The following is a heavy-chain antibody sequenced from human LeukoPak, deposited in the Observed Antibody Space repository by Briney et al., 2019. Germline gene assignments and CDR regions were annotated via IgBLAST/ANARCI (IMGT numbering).Heavy chain of an antibody. CDR1: GGSISSSSYY. CDR3: VSASGGDGSGSL. CDR2: IYYSGST. J-gene: IGHJ4*02. D-gene: IGHD3-10*01. V-gene: IGHV4-39*07. Sequence: SETLCLTCTVSGGSISSSSYYWGWIRQPPGKGLEWIGSIYYSGSTYYNPSLKSRVTISVDTSKNQFSLNLSSVTAADTVVYYCVSASGGDGSGSLWGQGTLVTVSS.